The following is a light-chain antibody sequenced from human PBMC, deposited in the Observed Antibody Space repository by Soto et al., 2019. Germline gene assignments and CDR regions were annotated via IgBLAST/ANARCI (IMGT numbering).Light chain of an antibody. CDR1: QSVGSN. J-gene: IGKJ1*01. V-gene: IGKV3-15*01. CDR3: QQYNNWLPLT. CDR2: GSS. Sequence: EIVMTQSPATLSVSPGERATLSCRASQSVGSNLAWYQQKPGQAPRRLIYGSSTRATGIPARFSGSGSGTEFTLTISSLQSEDFAVYYCQQYNNWLPLTFGQGTKVEIK.